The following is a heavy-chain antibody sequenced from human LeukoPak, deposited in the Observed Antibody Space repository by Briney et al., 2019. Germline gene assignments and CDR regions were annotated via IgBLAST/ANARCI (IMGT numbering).Heavy chain of an antibody. CDR1: GDSGSTSGY. Sequence: SETLSLTCTVSGDSGSTSGYWGWIRQRPGKGLEWIGYIHKTGSTYYNLSLKSRVTISIGTSQSHFSLKLSSVAAADTAVYFCAGIFLMEAAQFDSWGQGTLVTVSS. CDR2: IHKTGST. J-gene: IGHJ4*02. CDR3: AGIFLMEAAQFDS. V-gene: IGHV4-31*03. D-gene: IGHD2-15*01.